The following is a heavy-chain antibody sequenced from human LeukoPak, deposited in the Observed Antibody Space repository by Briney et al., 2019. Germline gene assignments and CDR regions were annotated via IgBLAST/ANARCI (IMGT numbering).Heavy chain of an antibody. CDR2: IWYDGSNK. CDR1: GFTFSSYG. J-gene: IGHJ4*02. V-gene: IGHV3-33*08. CDR3: AREGRGIFYFDY. Sequence: AGGSLRLSCAASGFTFSSYGRHWVRQAPGKGLEWVAVIWYDGSNKYYADSVKGRFTISRDNSKNTLYLQMNSLRAEDTAVYYCAREGRGIFYFDYWGQGTLVTVSS. D-gene: IGHD1-14*01.